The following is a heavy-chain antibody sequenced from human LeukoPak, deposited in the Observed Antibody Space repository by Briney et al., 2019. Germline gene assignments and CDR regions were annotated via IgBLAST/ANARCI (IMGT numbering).Heavy chain of an antibody. CDR2: IYYSGST. J-gene: IGHJ4*02. D-gene: IGHD3-9*01. CDR1: GYSISSYY. Sequence: SETLSLTCTVSGYSISSYYWSWIRQPPGKGLEWIGYIYYSGSTNYNPSLKSRVTISVDTSKNQFSLKLSSVTAADTAVYYCARVSVDWSPSPFFDYWGQGTLVTVSS. CDR3: ARVSVDWSPSPFFDY. V-gene: IGHV4-59*01.